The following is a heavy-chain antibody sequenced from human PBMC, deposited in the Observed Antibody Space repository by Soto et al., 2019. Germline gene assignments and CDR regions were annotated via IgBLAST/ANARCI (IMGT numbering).Heavy chain of an antibody. CDR3: ARDFRDSCGGASCIYFDF. J-gene: IGHJ4*02. CDR2: ISANNGHT. D-gene: IGHD2-21*01. CDR1: GYTFISYG. V-gene: IGHV1-18*01. Sequence: QVQLVQSGTEMKEPGASVRVSCKASGYTFISYGLRWVRQAPGQGLEWVGWISANNGHTNSANTFQGRVTLTTDTSTSTAYMELRSLRSDDTAVYYCARDFRDSCGGASCIYFDFWGEGTLVSVSS.